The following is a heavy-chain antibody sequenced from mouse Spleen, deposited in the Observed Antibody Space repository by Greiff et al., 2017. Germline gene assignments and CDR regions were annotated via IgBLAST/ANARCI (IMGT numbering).Heavy chain of an antibody. CDR3: ARDYYRYLDY. V-gene: IGHV5-6-3*01. D-gene: IGHD2-14*01. Sequence: EVNVVESGGGLVQPGGSLKLSCAASGFTFSSYGMSWVRQTPDKRLELVATINSNGGSTYYPDSVKGRFTISRDNAKNTLYLQMSSLKSEDTAMYYCARDYYRYLDYWGQGTTLTVSS. CDR2: INSNGGST. J-gene: IGHJ2*01. CDR1: GFTFSSYG.